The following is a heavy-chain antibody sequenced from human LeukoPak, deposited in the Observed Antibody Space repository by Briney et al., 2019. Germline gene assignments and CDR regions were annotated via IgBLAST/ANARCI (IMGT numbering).Heavy chain of an antibody. V-gene: IGHV3-21*01. CDR1: GFTFSSYG. Sequence: GGSLRLSCAASGFTFSSYGMNWVRQAPGKGLEWVSSISSSSSYIYYADSVKGRFTISRDNAKNSLYLQMNSLRAEDTAVYYCARSGYDYYYYYGMDVWGQGTTVTVSS. CDR2: ISSSSSYI. J-gene: IGHJ6*02. CDR3: ARSGYDYYYYYGMDV. D-gene: IGHD5-18*01.